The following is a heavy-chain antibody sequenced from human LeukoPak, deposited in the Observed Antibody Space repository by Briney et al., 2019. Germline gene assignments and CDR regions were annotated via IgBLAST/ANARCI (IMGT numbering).Heavy chain of an antibody. V-gene: IGHV3-7*01. CDR1: GFTFSSYW. J-gene: IGHJ4*02. Sequence: PGGSLRLSCAASGFTFSSYWMSWVRQTRQKGLEWVANIKEDGSEKYYVDSVKGRFTISRENTKNSLYLQMNSLRADDTAVYYCARDHLGYSFDYWGQGTLVTVSS. CDR3: ARDHLGYSFDY. CDR2: IKEDGSEK.